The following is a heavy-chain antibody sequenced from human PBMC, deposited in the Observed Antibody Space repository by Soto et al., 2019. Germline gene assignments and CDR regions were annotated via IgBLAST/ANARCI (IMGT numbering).Heavy chain of an antibody. Sequence: QVQLQESGPGLVKPSQTLSLTCTVSGGSISSGGYYWSWIRQHPGKGLEWIGYIYYSGSTYYNPSLKCRVTISGDTSKNQFSLKLSTVTAADTAVYYCARGRSSTSPYPIGYWGQGTLVTVSS. CDR3: ARGRSSTSPYPIGY. CDR1: GGSISSGGYY. V-gene: IGHV4-31*03. D-gene: IGHD2-2*01. CDR2: IYYSGST. J-gene: IGHJ4*02.